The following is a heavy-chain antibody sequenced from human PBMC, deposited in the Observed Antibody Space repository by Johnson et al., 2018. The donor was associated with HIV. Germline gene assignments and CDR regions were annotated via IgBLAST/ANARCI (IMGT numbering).Heavy chain of an antibody. CDR3: AREWGMITFGGVIPRDAFDI. J-gene: IGHJ3*02. CDR1: GLIFSRSW. Sequence: VQLVESGGGLVQPGGSLRLSCAASGLIFSRSWMHWVRQAPGKGLVWVSRTNSDGTTTNYADSVKGRFTISRDKAKNTLHLQMNSLRAEDRAGYYCAREWGMITFGGVIPRDAFDIWGQGTMVTVSS. CDR2: TNSDGTTT. V-gene: IGHV3-74*01. D-gene: IGHD3-16*01.